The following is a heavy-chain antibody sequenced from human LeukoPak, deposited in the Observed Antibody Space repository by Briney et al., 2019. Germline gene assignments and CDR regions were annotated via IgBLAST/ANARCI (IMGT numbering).Heavy chain of an antibody. CDR1: GGSISRYY. CDR2: IYYSGTT. CDR3: ARDVSSSGSYFDY. V-gene: IGHV4-59*01. J-gene: IGHJ4*02. Sequence: PPETLSLTCIVSGGSISRYYWSWIGQSPGKGLEWIGYIYYSGTTNYNPSLKSRVTISLDTSKNQFSLKLSSVTAADTAVYYCARDVSSSGSYFDYWGQGTLVTVSS. D-gene: IGHD6-19*01.